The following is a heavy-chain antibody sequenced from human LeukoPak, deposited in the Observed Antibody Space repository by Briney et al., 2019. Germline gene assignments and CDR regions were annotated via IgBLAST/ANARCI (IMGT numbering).Heavy chain of an antibody. J-gene: IGHJ4*02. Sequence: GGSLRLSCAASGFTFDDYAMHWVRQAPGKGLEWVSGISWNSGSIGYADSVKGRFTISRANAKNSLYPQMNSLRAEDMALYYCAKGLYGSGSYPDYWGQGTLVTVSS. V-gene: IGHV3-9*03. CDR2: ISWNSGSI. CDR1: GFTFDDYA. CDR3: AKGLYGSGSYPDY. D-gene: IGHD3-10*01.